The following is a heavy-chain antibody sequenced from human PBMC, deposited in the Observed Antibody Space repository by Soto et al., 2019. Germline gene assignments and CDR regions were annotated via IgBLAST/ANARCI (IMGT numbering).Heavy chain of an antibody. J-gene: IGHJ6*02. CDR2: ISYDGSNK. Sequence: QVQLVESGGGVVQPGRSLRLSCAASGFTFSSYGMHWVRQAPGKGLEWVAVISYDGSNKYYADSVKGRFTISRDNSKKTLYLLMNSLRAEDTAVYYCGFGRDYGMDVWGQGTTVTVSS. D-gene: IGHD3-10*01. CDR3: GFGRDYGMDV. CDR1: GFTFSSYG. V-gene: IGHV3-30*03.